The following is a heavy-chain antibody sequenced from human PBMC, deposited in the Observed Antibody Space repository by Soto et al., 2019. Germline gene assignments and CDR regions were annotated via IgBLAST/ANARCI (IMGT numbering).Heavy chain of an antibody. J-gene: IGHJ4*02. D-gene: IGHD3-10*01. CDR1: GFIFKMYW. CDR3: TRGPRPISTGTGAC. CDR2: IYNDGTYS. V-gene: IGHV3-74*01. Sequence: GGSLRLSCAASGFIFKMYWMHWVRQSPGKGLVWISRIYNDGTYSDYADSVRGRFTISRDNVNDTLYLQMNNLRAEDSGLYYCTRGPRPISTGTGACWGQGTQVTVSS.